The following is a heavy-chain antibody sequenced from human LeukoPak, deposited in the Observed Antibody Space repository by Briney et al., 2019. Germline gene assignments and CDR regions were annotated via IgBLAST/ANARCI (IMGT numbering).Heavy chain of an antibody. Sequence: PSETLSLTCTVSVGSISSYYWSWIRHPPGEGREWIGYIYYSGSTNYNPSLKSRVTISVATSKNQFSLKLSSVTAADTAVYYCARDSGSYYLGAFDIWGQGTMVTVSS. D-gene: IGHD1-26*01. CDR1: VGSISSYY. J-gene: IGHJ3*02. CDR3: ARDSGSYYLGAFDI. CDR2: IYYSGST. V-gene: IGHV4-59*01.